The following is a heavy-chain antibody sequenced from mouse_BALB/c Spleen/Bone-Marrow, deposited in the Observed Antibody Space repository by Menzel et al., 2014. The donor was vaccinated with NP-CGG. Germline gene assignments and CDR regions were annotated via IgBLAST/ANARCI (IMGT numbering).Heavy chain of an antibody. D-gene: IGHD2-4*01. CDR3: ARSGDYDKAWFAY. CDR1: GFNIKDTY. J-gene: IGHJ3*01. Sequence: EVQLQQSGAELVKPGASVKLSCTASGFNIKDTYMHWVKQRPEQGLEWIGRIDPVNGNTKYDPKFQAKATITPDTSSNTAYLQLSSLTSEDTAVYYCARSGDYDKAWFAYWGQGTLVTVSA. CDR2: IDPVNGNT. V-gene: IGHV14-3*02.